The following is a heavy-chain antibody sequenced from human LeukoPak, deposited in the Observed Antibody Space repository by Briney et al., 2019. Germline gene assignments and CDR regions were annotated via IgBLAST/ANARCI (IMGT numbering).Heavy chain of an antibody. CDR2: INHSGST. J-gene: IGHJ5*02. Sequence: PSETLSLTCAVYGGSFSGYYWSWIRQPPGKGLEWIGEINHSGSTYYNPSLKSRVTISVDTSKNQFSLKLSSVTAAGTAVYYCARRGYSGYDKSNWFDPWGQGTLVTVSS. CDR1: GGSFSGYY. D-gene: IGHD5-12*01. CDR3: ARRGYSGYDKSNWFDP. V-gene: IGHV4-34*01.